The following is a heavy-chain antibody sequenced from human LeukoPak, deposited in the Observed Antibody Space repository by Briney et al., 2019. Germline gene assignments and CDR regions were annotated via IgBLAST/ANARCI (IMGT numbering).Heavy chain of an antibody. J-gene: IGHJ4*02. Sequence: GGSLRLSCAASVFTFSSYWMHWVRHAPGKVLVLVSRIHSDGSISTYADSVKGRFTISRDNANNTLYLQMNSLRAEDTAVYYCASFTMIGWGQGTLVTVSS. CDR2: IHSDGSIS. CDR3: ASFTMIG. V-gene: IGHV3-74*03. CDR1: VFTFSSYW. D-gene: IGHD3-22*01.